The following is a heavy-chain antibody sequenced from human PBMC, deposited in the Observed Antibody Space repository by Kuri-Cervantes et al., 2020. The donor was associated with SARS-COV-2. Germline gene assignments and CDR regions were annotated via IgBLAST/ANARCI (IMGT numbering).Heavy chain of an antibody. V-gene: IGHV1-18*01. CDR3: ALGCWGSGYPRYYYYMDV. CDR1: GYTFNTYG. Sequence: AAVQVSCKTSGYTFNTYGVIWVRQAPGRGLQGVGSIKTYNGNTNYAQIVQGRVTMTTDTTTNTASMELRGLRSFDTAVYYCALGCWGSGYPRYYYYMDVWGKGTTVTVSS. CDR2: IKTYNGNT. D-gene: IGHD3-22*01. J-gene: IGHJ6*03.